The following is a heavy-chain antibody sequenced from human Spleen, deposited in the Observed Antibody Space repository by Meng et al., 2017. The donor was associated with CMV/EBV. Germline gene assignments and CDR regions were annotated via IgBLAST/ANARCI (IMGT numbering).Heavy chain of an antibody. V-gene: IGHV2-5*02. CDR1: GFSLRTSGMG. Sequence: QITLKESGPTLVKPTQTLTLTCTFSGFSLRTSGMGVGWIRQPPENALEWLALIYWDDDKRYSPSLKSRLTITKDTSKNQVVLTMTNMDPVDTATYYCAHRDYCSGGTCTFDYWGQGTLVTVSS. CDR2: IYWDDDK. D-gene: IGHD2-15*01. J-gene: IGHJ4*02. CDR3: AHRDYCSGGTCTFDY.